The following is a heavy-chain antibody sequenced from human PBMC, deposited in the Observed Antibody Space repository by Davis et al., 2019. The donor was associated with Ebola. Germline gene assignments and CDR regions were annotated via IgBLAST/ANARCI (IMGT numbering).Heavy chain of an antibody. CDR3: ARSRFPYGMDV. V-gene: IGHV4-61*01. Sequence: SETLSLTCNVSGASISSGFFSWTWVRQPPGKGLEWIGYIDYSGSTNYDPSLRSRVTISVDTSKNQCSLQLSSVTAADTAMYYCARSRFPYGMDVWGQGTTVTVSS. CDR1: GASISSGFFS. D-gene: IGHD3-3*01. J-gene: IGHJ6*02. CDR2: IDYSGST.